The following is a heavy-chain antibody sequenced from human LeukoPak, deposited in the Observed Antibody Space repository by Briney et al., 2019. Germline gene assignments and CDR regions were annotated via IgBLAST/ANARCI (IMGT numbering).Heavy chain of an antibody. CDR2: IYTSGST. D-gene: IGHD3-10*01. CDR3: AREAGDRSYYFDY. Sequence: KTSETLSLTCTVSGGSISSGSYYWSWIRQPAGKGLEWIGRIYTSGSTNYNPSLKSRVTISVDTSKNQFSLKLSSVTAADTAVYYCAREAGDRSYYFDYWGQGTLVTVSS. J-gene: IGHJ4*02. V-gene: IGHV4-61*02. CDR1: GGSISSGSYY.